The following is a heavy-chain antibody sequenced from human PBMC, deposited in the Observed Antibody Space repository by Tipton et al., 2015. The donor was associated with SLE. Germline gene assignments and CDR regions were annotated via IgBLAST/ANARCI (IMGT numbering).Heavy chain of an antibody. CDR2: IWFDGTNE. Sequence: SGFSLSPYGMHWVRQAPGRGLEWVAVIWFDGTNEYYTDSVRGRFTISRDNSKNTAYLQMNGLRAEDTAVYYCARSPPYCAGDCFWGHYDYWGQGTLVTVSS. V-gene: IGHV3-33*01. CDR1: GFSLSPYG. D-gene: IGHD2-21*01. CDR3: ARSPPYCAGDCFWGHYDY. J-gene: IGHJ4*02.